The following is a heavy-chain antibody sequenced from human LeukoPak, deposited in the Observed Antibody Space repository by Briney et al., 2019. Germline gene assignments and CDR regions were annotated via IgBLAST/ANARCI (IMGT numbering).Heavy chain of an antibody. CDR1: GFTFGSYA. Sequence: PGGSLRLSCAASGFTFGSYAMSWVRQAPGKGLEWVSAMSGSGGSTYYGDSVKGRFTISRDNSKNTLYLQMNSLRADDTAVYYCAKDLNWNDVGYFDYWGQGTLVTVSS. D-gene: IGHD1-20*01. CDR3: AKDLNWNDVGYFDY. CDR2: MSGSGGST. V-gene: IGHV3-23*01. J-gene: IGHJ4*02.